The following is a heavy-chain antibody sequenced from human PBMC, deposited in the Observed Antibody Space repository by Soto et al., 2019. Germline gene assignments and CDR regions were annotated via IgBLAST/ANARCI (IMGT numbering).Heavy chain of an antibody. V-gene: IGHV4-59*08. J-gene: IGHJ1*01. CDR1: GGSISSSY. CDR2: IYYSGST. CDR3: ASLVYCSGGSCYSGSYFQH. Sequence: PSETLSLTCTVSGGSISSSYWSWIRQPPGKGLEWIGYIYYSGSTNYNPSLKSRATTSVDTSKNQSSLKLNSVTAADTAVYYCASLVYCSGGSCYSGSYFQHWGQGTLVTVSS. D-gene: IGHD2-15*01.